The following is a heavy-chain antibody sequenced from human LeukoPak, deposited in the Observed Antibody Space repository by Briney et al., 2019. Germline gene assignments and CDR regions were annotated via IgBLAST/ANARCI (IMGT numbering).Heavy chain of an antibody. CDR3: ARDGVAPGIYFDY. V-gene: IGHV3-7*01. J-gene: IGHJ4*02. CDR1: GFTFSSYW. Sequence: GGSLRLSCAASGFTFSSYWMNWVRHAPGKGLELVANIKQDGSEKYYVDSVKGRFTISRDNAKNSLYLQINSLRAKDTAVYYCARDGVAPGIYFDYWGQGTLVTVSS. D-gene: IGHD2-2*01. CDR2: IKQDGSEK.